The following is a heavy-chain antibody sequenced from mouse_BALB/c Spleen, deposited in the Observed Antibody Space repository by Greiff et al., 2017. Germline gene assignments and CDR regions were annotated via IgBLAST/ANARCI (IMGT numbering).Heavy chain of an antibody. CDR3: ARGNYYFDY. D-gene: IGHD2-1*01. CDR1: GYTFTSYW. J-gene: IGHJ2*01. V-gene: IGHV1-53*01. CDR2: INPYNDGT. Sequence: QVQLQQPGAELVKPGASVKLSCKASGYTFTSYWMHWVKQRPGQGLEWIGEINPYNDGTKYNEKFKGKATLTSDKSSSTAYMELSSLTSEDSAVYYCARGNYYFDYWGQGTTLTVSS.